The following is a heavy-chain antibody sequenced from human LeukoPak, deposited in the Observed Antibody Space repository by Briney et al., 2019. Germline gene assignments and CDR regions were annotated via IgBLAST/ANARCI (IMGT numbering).Heavy chain of an antibody. CDR2: IYYSGST. V-gene: IGHV4-59*01. Sequence: PSETLSLTCTVSGGSISSYYWSWIRQPPGKGLEWIGYIYYSGSTNYNPSLKSRVTISVDTSKNQFSLKLSSVTAADTAVYYCAREGPPPVAGTKDVSAFDIWGQGTMVTVSS. CDR1: GGSISSYY. D-gene: IGHD6-19*01. J-gene: IGHJ3*02. CDR3: AREGPPPVAGTKDVSAFDI.